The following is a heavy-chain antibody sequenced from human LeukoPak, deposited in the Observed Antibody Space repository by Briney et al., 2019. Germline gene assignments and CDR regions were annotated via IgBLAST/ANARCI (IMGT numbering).Heavy chain of an antibody. CDR3: ARDRTASLPRRTTLWFDP. Sequence: GGSLRLSCAASGFTFSSYAMSWVRQAPGKGLEWVSAISGSGGSTYYADSVKGRFTISRDNAKNSLYLQMNSLRAEDTAVYYCARDRTASLPRRTTLWFDPWGQGTLVTVSS. J-gene: IGHJ5*02. V-gene: IGHV3-23*01. D-gene: IGHD4-11*01. CDR1: GFTFSSYA. CDR2: ISGSGGST.